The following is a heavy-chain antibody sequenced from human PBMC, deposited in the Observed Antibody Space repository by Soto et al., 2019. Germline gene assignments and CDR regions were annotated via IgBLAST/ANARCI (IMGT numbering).Heavy chain of an antibody. CDR1: GFTFSSYA. J-gene: IGHJ6*02. V-gene: IGHV3-30-3*01. CDR2: ISYDGSNK. CDR3: ARDRGYIVVVPAATYYYYSYGMDV. D-gene: IGHD2-2*01. Sequence: PGGSLRLSCAASGFTFSSYAMHWVRQAPGKGLEWVAVISYDGSNKYYADSVKGRFTISRDNSKNTLYLQMNSLRAEDTAVYYCARDRGYIVVVPAATYYYYSYGMDVWGQGTTVTVSS.